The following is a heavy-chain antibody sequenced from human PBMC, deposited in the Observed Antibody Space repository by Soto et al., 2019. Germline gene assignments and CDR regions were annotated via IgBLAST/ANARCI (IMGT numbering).Heavy chain of an antibody. CDR2: IYHSGST. V-gene: IGHV4-31*03. J-gene: IGHJ5*02. CDR1: GGSIRSGTYY. D-gene: IGHD3-10*01. CDR3: ASSYGSVNYYGIPSNWFDP. Sequence: QVQLQESGPGLVKPSQTLSLTCTVSGGSIRSGTYYWHWIRQHPGKVLEWIGYIYHSGSTYYNPSLESRINISLETSKNHFSLNLSFVTASDTAVYYCASSYGSVNYYGIPSNWFDPWSQGTLVTVSA.